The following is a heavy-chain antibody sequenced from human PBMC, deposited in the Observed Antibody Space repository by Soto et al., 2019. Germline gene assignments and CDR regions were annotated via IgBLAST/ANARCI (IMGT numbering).Heavy chain of an antibody. D-gene: IGHD3-3*01. CDR1: GFTFSSYA. CDR2: ISGSGGST. CDR3: AKDWEHLFDFDY. Sequence: GGSLRLSCAASGFTFSSYAMSWVRQAPGKGLEWVSAISGSGGSTYYADSVKGRFTISRDNSKNTLDLQMNSLRGEDTAVYYCAKDWEHLFDFDYWGHGTLFTVSS. V-gene: IGHV3-23*01. J-gene: IGHJ4*01.